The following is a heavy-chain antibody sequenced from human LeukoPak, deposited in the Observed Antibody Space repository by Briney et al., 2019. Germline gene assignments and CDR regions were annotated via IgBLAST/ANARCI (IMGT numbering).Heavy chain of an antibody. Sequence: GASVKVSCKASGYTFTGYYMHWVRQAPGQGLEWMGIINPSGGSTSYAQKFQGRVTMTRDMSTSTVYMELSSLRSEDTAVYYCARDQWLQPFDYWGQGTLVTVSS. D-gene: IGHD5-12*01. J-gene: IGHJ4*02. CDR2: INPSGGST. V-gene: IGHV1-46*01. CDR1: GYTFTGYY. CDR3: ARDQWLQPFDY.